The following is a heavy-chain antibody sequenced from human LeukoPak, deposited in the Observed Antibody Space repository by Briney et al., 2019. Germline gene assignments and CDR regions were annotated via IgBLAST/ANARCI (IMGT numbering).Heavy chain of an antibody. V-gene: IGHV4-34*01. CDR1: GGSFSGYY. D-gene: IGHD4-17*01. CDR3: ARGADYGDYDVLGYFDY. Sequence: SGTLSLTCAVYGGSFSGYYWSWIRQPPGKGLEWIGEINHSGSTNYNPSLKSRVTISVDTSKNQFSLKLSSVTAADTAVYYCARGADYGDYDVLGYFDYWGQGTLVTVSS. J-gene: IGHJ4*02. CDR2: INHSGST.